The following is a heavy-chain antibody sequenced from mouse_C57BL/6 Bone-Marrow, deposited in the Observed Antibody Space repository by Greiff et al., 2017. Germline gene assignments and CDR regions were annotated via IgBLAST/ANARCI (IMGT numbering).Heavy chain of an antibody. CDR1: GFNIKDDY. CDR2: IDPENGDT. Sequence: VQLQQSGAELVRPGASVKLSCTASGFNIKDDYMHWVKQRPEQGLEWIGWIDPENGDTEYASKFQGKATITADTSSNTAYLQLSSLTSEDTAVYYCPTCGDYFDYWGQGTTLTVSS. J-gene: IGHJ2*01. CDR3: PTCGDYFDY. V-gene: IGHV14-4*01.